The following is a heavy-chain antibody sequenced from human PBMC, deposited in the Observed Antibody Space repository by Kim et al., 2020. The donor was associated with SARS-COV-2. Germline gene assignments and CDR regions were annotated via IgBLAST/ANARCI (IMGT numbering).Heavy chain of an antibody. CDR1: GFIFSIYS. CDR2: ISSRINAI. D-gene: IGHD2-15*01. V-gene: IGHV3-48*02. CDR3: ARQACDCSCGSCSDY. J-gene: IGHJ4*01. Sequence: GGSLRLSCVASGFIFSIYSMNWVRQAPGKGLEWVSCISSRINAIYYEDSVQGRFTISRDNAKNTLYLQMNSLRDEDTAIYYCARQACDCSCGSCSDY.